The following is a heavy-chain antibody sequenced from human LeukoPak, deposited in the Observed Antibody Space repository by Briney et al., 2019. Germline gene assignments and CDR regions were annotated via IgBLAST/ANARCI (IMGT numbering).Heavy chain of an antibody. CDR2: ISAYNGNT. V-gene: IGHV1-18*01. Sequence: EASVKVSCKASGYTFTSYGISWVRQAPGQGLEWMGWISAYNGNTNYAQKLQGRVTMTTDTSTSTAYMELSSLRSEDTAVYYCARHILTGYYNDYWGQGTLVTVSS. D-gene: IGHD3-9*01. CDR3: ARHILTGYYNDY. CDR1: GYTFTSYG. J-gene: IGHJ4*02.